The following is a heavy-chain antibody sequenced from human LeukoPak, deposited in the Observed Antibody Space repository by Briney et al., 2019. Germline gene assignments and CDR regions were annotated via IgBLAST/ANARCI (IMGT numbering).Heavy chain of an antibody. Sequence: PSETLSLTCTVSGGSISSYYWSWIRQPPGKGLEWIGYIYYSGSTNYNPSLKSRVTISVDTSKNQFSLRLSSVTAADTAVYYCARGGDTAMTNYYYYYMDVWGKGTTVTISS. J-gene: IGHJ6*03. CDR3: ARGGDTAMTNYYYYYMDV. D-gene: IGHD5-18*01. V-gene: IGHV4-59*01. CDR1: GGSISSYY. CDR2: IYYSGST.